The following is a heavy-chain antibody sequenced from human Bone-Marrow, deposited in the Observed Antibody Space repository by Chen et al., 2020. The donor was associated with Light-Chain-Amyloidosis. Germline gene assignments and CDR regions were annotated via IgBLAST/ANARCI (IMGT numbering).Heavy chain of an antibody. V-gene: IGHV5-51*01. J-gene: IGHJ4*02. D-gene: IGHD5-12*01. CDR2: IYPDDSDA. Sequence: EVQLEQSGPEVKKPGESLKISCKGSVYTFPNYWIGWVRQMPGKGLAWMGVIYPDDSDARYSPSFEGQVTISADKSITTAYLQWRSLKASDTAMYYCARRRDGYNFDYWGQGTLVTVSS. CDR3: ARRRDGYNFDY. CDR1: VYTFPNYW.